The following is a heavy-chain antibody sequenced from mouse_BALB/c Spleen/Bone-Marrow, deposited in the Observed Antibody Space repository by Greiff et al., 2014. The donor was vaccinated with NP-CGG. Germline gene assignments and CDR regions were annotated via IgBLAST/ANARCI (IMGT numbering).Heavy chain of an antibody. Sequence: EVQVVESGTVLARPGAAVKMSCKASGYTFSNYWMHWIKQRPGQGLEWIGTIYPGNSDTTYNQKFKGKAKLTAVTSTSTAYMELSSPTNEDSAVYYCTTLARNNFDYWGQGTTLTVSS. D-gene: IGHD3-1*01. CDR2: IYPGNSDT. CDR3: TTLARNNFDY. J-gene: IGHJ2*01. V-gene: IGHV1-5*01. CDR1: GYTFSNYW.